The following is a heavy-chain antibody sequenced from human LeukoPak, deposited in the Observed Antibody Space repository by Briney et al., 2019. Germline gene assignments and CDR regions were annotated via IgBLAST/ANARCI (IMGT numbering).Heavy chain of an antibody. J-gene: IGHJ4*02. Sequence: PSETLSLTCTVSGGSISSSSYYWGWIRQPPGKGLERIGSIYYSGSTCYNPSLKSRVTISVDTSKNQFSLKLSSVTAADTAVYYCARHPRGMWIQLWSSSFDYWGQGTLVTVSS. CDR2: IYYSGST. D-gene: IGHD5-18*01. V-gene: IGHV4-39*01. CDR1: GGSISSSSYY. CDR3: ARHPRGMWIQLWSSSFDY.